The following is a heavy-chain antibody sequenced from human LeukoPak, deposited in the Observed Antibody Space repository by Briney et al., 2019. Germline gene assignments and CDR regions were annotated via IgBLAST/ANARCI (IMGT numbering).Heavy chain of an antibody. Sequence: GASVKVSCKASGYTFTSYAMNWVRQAPGQGLEWMGWINTNTGNPTYAQGFTGRFVFSLDTSVSTAYLQISSLKAEDTAVYYCARVGFTIFGVVITNWFDPWGQGTLVTVSS. CDR1: GYTFTSYA. V-gene: IGHV7-4-1*02. CDR2: INTNTGNP. J-gene: IGHJ5*02. D-gene: IGHD3-3*01. CDR3: ARVGFTIFGVVITNWFDP.